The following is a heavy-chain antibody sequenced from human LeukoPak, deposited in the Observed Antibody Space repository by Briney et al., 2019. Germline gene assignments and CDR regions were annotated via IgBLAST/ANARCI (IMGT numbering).Heavy chain of an antibody. J-gene: IGHJ4*02. CDR3: ANGKYSSSWIY. V-gene: IGHV3-23*01. CDR1: GFTFSSYA. CDR2: ISGSGGST. D-gene: IGHD6-13*01. Sequence: GGSLRLSCAASGFTFSSYAMSWVRQAPGKGLDWVSAISGSGGSTYYADSVKGRFTISRDNSKNTLYLQMNSLRAEDTAVYYCANGKYSSSWIYWGQGTLVTVSS.